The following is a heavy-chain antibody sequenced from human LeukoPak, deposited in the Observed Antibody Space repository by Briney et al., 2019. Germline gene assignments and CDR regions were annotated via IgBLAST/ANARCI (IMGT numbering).Heavy chain of an antibody. CDR3: ARTGWGLRPWKIYTYYFDY. V-gene: IGHV4-34*01. CDR2: INHSGST. CDR1: GGSFSGYY. Sequence: SETLSLTCAVYGGSFSGYYWSWIRQPPGKGLEWIGEINHSGSTNYNPSLKSRVTISVDTSKNQFPLKLSSVTAADTAVYYCARTGWGLRPWKIYTYYFDYWGQGTLVTVSS. D-gene: IGHD2-21*02. J-gene: IGHJ4*02.